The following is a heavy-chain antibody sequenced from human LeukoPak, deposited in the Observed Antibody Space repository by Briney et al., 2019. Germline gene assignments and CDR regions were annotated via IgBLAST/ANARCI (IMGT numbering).Heavy chain of an antibody. CDR2: INPNSGGT. CDR1: GYTFTGYY. J-gene: IGHJ4*02. CDR3: ARVRSRQLLCFDY. D-gene: IGHD2-2*01. Sequence: ASVKVSCKAPGYTFTGYYMHWVRQAPGQGLEWMGWINPNSGGTNYAQKFQGRVTMTRDTSISTAYMELSRLRSDDTAVYYCARVRSRQLLCFDYWGQGTLVTASS. V-gene: IGHV1-2*02.